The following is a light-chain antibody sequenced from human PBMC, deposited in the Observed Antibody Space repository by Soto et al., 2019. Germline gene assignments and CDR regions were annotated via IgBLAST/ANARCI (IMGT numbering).Light chain of an antibody. CDR1: SSDLGGYNY. Sequence: QSVLTQPASVSGSPGQSITISCTGTSSDLGGYNYVSWYQQHPGKAPRLIIFDVTNRPSGVSYRFSGSKSGNTASLTISGLQAEDEAHYYCGSYTRSSTYVFGTGTKFTVL. J-gene: IGLJ1*01. V-gene: IGLV2-14*01. CDR3: GSYTRSSTYV. CDR2: DVT.